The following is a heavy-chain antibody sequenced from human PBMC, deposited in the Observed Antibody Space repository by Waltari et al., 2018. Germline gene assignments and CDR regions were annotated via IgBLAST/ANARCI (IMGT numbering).Heavy chain of an antibody. CDR3: ARDRAYYNWFDP. J-gene: IGHJ5*02. V-gene: IGHV1-69*08. CDR2: IVPKHGVT. D-gene: IGHD1-26*01. Sequence: QVQLVQSGAEVKKPGSSVKVSCKASGDTFSIYTITWVRQAPGQGLEWMGRIVPKHGVTDYAQKFQGRVTITADTSTSTAYMEVTSLTSEDTAVYYCARDRAYYNWFDPWGQGTLVIVSS. CDR1: GDTFSIYT.